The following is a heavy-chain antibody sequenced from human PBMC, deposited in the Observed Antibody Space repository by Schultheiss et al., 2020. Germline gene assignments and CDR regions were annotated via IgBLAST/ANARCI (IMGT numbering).Heavy chain of an antibody. CDR2: IYYSGST. J-gene: IGHJ6*02. D-gene: IGHD3-3*01. CDR1: GGSISSSSYY. V-gene: IGHV4-39*07. CDR3: ARGPRIMENYYYGLDV. Sequence: SETLSLTCTVSGGSISSSSYYWGWIRQPPGKGLEWIGSIYYSGSTYYNPSLKSRVTISVDTSKNQFSLKLSSVTAADTAVYYCARGPRIMENYYYGLDVWGQGTTVTGYS.